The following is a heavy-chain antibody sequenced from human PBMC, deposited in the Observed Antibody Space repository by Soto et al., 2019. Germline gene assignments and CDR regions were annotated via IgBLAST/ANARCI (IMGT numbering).Heavy chain of an antibody. CDR1: GGSFSGYY. J-gene: IGHJ6*02. V-gene: IGHV4-34*01. CDR3: ARERKDIVATSPDHYYYYYGMDV. D-gene: IGHD5-12*01. Sequence: SETLSLTCAVYGGSFSGYYWIWIRQPPGKGLEWIGEINHSGSTNYNPSLKSRVTISVDTSKNQFSLKLSSVTAADTAVYYCARERKDIVATSPDHYYYYYGMDVWGQGTTVTVSS. CDR2: INHSGST.